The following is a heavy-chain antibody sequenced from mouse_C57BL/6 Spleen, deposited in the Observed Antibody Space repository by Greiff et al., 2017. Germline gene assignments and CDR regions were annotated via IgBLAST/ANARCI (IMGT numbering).Heavy chain of an antibody. V-gene: IGHV1-15*01. CDR2: IDPETGGT. CDR3: TRLGQRY. J-gene: IGHJ2*01. D-gene: IGHD4-1*01. Sequence: QVHVKQSGAELVRPGASVTLSCKASGYTFTDYEMHWVKQTPVHGLEWIGAIDPETGGTAYNQKFKGKAILTADKSSSTAYMELRSLTSEDSAVYYCTRLGQRYWGQGTPLTVSS. CDR1: GYTFTDYE.